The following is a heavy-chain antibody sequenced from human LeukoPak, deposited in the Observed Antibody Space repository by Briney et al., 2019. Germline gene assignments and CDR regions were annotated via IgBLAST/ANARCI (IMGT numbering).Heavy chain of an antibody. V-gene: IGHV3-48*01. J-gene: IGHJ4*02. CDR3: ARESQTQDGSGGSCLPEIYYFDY. Sequence: GGSLRLSCAASGFTFSSYSMNWVRQAPGKGLEWVSYISSSSSTIYYADSVKGRFTISRDNAKNSLYLQMNSLRAEDTAVYYCARESQTQDGSGGSCLPEIYYFDYWGQGTLVTVSS. CDR2: ISSSSSTI. D-gene: IGHD2-15*01. CDR1: GFTFSSYS.